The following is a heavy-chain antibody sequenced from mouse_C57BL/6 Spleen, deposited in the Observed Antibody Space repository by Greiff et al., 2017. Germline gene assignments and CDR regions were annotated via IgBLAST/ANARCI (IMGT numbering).Heavy chain of an antibody. J-gene: IGHJ2*01. V-gene: IGHV1-81*01. CDR3: ARGEDSGPYFGY. CDR2: IYPRSGNT. D-gene: IGHD3-2*02. CDR1: GYTFTSYG. Sequence: QVQLKESGAELARPGASVKLSCKASGYTFTSYGISWVKQRTGQGLEWIGEIYPRSGNTYYNEKFKGKATLTADKSSSTAYMELRSLTSEDSAVYFCARGEDSGPYFGYWGQGTTLTVSS.